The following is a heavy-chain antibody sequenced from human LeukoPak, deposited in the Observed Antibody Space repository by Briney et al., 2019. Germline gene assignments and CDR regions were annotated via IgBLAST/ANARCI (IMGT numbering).Heavy chain of an antibody. CDR2: IYDTGSI. V-gene: IGHV4-59*01. D-gene: IGHD3-10*01. CDR1: GGPISSYY. Sequence: SETLSLTCSVSGGPISSYYWSWIRQPPGKGLEWIGYIYDTGSINYNPSLKSRVTISVDTSKKQFSLRLTSVTAADTAVYYCARGRGVTGSFDYWGQGTLVTVSS. CDR3: ARGRGVTGSFDY. J-gene: IGHJ4*02.